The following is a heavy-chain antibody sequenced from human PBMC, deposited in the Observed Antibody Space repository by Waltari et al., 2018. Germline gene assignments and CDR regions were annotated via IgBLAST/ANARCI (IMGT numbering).Heavy chain of an antibody. D-gene: IGHD6-13*01. Sequence: EVQLVESGGGVVQPGGSLNLSCDVAGLDFGGSALHWVRQPAGKGLEWVASVGTKAASYGTHYGPSVEGRFVISRDDSKSTAYLQMSSLETADTATYYCTRVARGATCSQFDFWGQGALVTVSS. CDR3: TRVARGATCSQFDF. CDR1: GLDFGGSA. J-gene: IGHJ4*02. V-gene: IGHV3-73*01. CDR2: VGTKAASYGT.